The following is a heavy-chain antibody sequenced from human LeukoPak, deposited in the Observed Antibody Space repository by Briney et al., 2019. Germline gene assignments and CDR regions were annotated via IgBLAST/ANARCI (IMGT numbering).Heavy chain of an antibody. CDR3: AREARVYYDSSRRGYFDY. J-gene: IGHJ4*02. V-gene: IGHV3-11*04. CDR2: ISSSGSNI. CDR1: GFTFSDYY. D-gene: IGHD3-22*01. Sequence: GGSLRLSCAGSGFTFSDYYMSWIRQAPGKGLEWVSYISSSGSNIYYADSVKGRFTISRDYAKNSLHLQMNNLRAEDTAVYYCAREARVYYDSSRRGYFDYWGQGTLVTVSS.